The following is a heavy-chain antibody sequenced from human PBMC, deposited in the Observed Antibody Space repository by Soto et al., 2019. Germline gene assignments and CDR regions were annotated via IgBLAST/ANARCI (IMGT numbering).Heavy chain of an antibody. CDR2: IYHSGST. CDR1: GGSISSGGYS. V-gene: IGHV4-30-2*01. J-gene: IGHJ6*02. CDR3: AGSGYYNNSGMDV. D-gene: IGHD3-22*01. Sequence: QLQLLESGSGLVKPSQTLSLTCAVSGGSISSGGYSWSWIRQPPGKGLEWIGYIYHSGSTYYNPSLKSRVTISVDRSKNQLSLKLSSVTAADTAVYYCAGSGYYNNSGMDVCGQGTTVTGSS.